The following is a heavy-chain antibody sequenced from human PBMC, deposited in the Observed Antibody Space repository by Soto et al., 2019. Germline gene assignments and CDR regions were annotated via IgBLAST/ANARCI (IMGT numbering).Heavy chain of an antibody. CDR1: GFSLTTSGVG. CDR3: AHRTTTVTWWFDP. V-gene: IGHV2-5*02. Sequence: QITLKESGPPLVKPTQTLTLTCTFSGFSLTTSGVGVGWIRQPPGKAMEWLALIYWDDDKRYSPSLKSRLTITNDTSKSLVVRTMTNMAPAAAATYFCAHRTTTVTWWFDPWGQGTLVTVSS. CDR2: IYWDDDK. D-gene: IGHD4-17*01. J-gene: IGHJ5*02.